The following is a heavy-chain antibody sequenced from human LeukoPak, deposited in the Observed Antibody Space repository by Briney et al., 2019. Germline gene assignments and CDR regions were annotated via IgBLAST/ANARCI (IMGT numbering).Heavy chain of an antibody. D-gene: IGHD3-22*01. CDR3: AREIYDSSGYYYFDY. CDR1: GGTFSSYA. CDR2: IIPIFGTA. V-gene: IGHV1-69*05. J-gene: IGHJ4*02. Sequence: SVKVSCKASGGTFSSYAISWVRQAPGQGLEWMGGIIPIFGTANYAQKFQGRVTITTDESASTAYMELSSLRSEDTAVYYCAREIYDSSGYYYFDYWGQGTLVTVSS.